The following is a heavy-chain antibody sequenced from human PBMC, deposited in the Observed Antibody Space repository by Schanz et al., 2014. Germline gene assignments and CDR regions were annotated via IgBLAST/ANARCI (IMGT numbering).Heavy chain of an antibody. D-gene: IGHD3-10*01. CDR2: IWYDENNK. CDR3: ARANYRRKINFDY. V-gene: IGHV3-33*08. CDR1: GFTLSSYA. J-gene: IGHJ4*02. Sequence: VQLLESGGGLVQPGGSLRLSCAASGFTLSSYAMHWVRQAPGKGLEWVAVIWYDENNKYYADSVKGRFTMSRDNSKSTLYLQMNSLRAEDTAVYYCARANYRRKINFDYWGRGTLVTVSS.